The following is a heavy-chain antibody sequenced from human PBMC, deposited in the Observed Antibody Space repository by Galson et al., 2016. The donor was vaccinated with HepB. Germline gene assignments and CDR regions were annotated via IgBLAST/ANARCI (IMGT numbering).Heavy chain of an antibody. D-gene: IGHD5-18*01. CDR3: ARGDGIQLPAVFFDY. Sequence: TLSLTCTVSGGSISSGASYWSWVRQHPGKGLEWIGYIYYSGSTYYNPSLKSRVIMSVDTSENQFSLRLSSVTAADTAVYHCARGDGIQLPAVFFDYWGQGTPVTVSS. CDR1: GGSISSGASY. CDR2: IYYSGST. V-gene: IGHV4-31*03. J-gene: IGHJ4*02.